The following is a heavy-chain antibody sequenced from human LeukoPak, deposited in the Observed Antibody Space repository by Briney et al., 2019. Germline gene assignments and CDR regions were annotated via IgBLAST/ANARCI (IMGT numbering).Heavy chain of an antibody. J-gene: IGHJ3*01. CDR3: ARGYLAVVTSNLGGNAFDV. D-gene: IGHD2-21*02. CDR2: IIPAFDTP. Sequence: GSSVTVSFKASLGTFIIYEYIWVRQAPGQGLEWMGGIIPAFDTPNYAHKFQGRVTISADESTSTAYVEMSNLKSDDTAVFFCARGYLAVVTSNLGGNAFDVWGQGTMITVSS. CDR1: LGTFIIYE. V-gene: IGHV1-69*01.